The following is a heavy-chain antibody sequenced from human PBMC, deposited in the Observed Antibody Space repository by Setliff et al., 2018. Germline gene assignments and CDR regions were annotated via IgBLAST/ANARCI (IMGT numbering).Heavy chain of an antibody. CDR3: AREVWNYYDKSWSGYADH. CDR2: IKEDGSEK. CDR1: GLSFSDAW. J-gene: IGHJ4*02. Sequence: PSETLSLSCAASGLSFSDAWMSWVRQAPGKGPEWVANIKEDGSEKYYVDSVKGRFTISRDNAKNSVYLQMNSLRAEDTALYYCAREVWNYYDKSWSGYADHWGQGTLVTVSS. D-gene: IGHD3-3*01. V-gene: IGHV3-7*03.